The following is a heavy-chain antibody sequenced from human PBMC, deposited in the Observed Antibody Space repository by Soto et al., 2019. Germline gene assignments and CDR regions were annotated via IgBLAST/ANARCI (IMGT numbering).Heavy chain of an antibody. D-gene: IGHD6-19*01. CDR3: AKARDQQWVRLPFDY. Sequence: EVQLLESGGGLVQPGGSLRLSCVGSGFFFSSYTMTWVRQAPGKGLEWVSSFSATSENTYYADSVRGRFTISSDNSKNTLVLQMNSLTAEDTAMYYCAKARDQQWVRLPFDYWGQGILVIVSS. J-gene: IGHJ4*02. CDR1: GFFFSSYT. V-gene: IGHV3-23*01. CDR2: FSATSENT.